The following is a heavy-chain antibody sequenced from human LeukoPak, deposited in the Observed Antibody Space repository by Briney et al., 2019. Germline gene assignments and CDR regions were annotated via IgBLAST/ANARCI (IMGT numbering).Heavy chain of an antibody. CDR3: ARGASGYYDYVWPDY. CDR2: ISSSSSTI. V-gene: IGHV3-48*04. CDR1: GFTFSSYS. D-gene: IGHD3-16*01. Sequence: GGSLRLSCAASGFTFSSYSMNWVRQAPGKGLEWVSYISSSSSTIYYADSVKGRFTISRDNAKNSLYLQMNSLRAEDTAVYYCARGASGYYDYVWPDYWGQEILVTVSS. J-gene: IGHJ4*02.